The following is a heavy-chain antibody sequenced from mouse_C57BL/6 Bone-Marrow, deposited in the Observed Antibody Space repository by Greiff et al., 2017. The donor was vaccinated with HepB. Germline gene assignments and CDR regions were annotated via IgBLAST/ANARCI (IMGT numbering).Heavy chain of an antibody. CDR3: TTAQATSYAMDY. Sequence: VQLVESGAELVRPGASVKLSCTASGFNIKDDYMHWVKQRPEQGLEWIGWIDPENGDTEYASNFQGKATITADTSSNTAYLQLSSLTSEDTAVYYCTTAQATSYAMDYWGQGTSVTVSS. CDR1: GFNIKDDY. J-gene: IGHJ4*01. D-gene: IGHD3-2*02. V-gene: IGHV14-4*01. CDR2: IDPENGDT.